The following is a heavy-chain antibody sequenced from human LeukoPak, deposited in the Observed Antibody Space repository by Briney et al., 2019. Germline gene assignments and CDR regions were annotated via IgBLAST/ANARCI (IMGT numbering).Heavy chain of an antibody. CDR1: GFTFSAYF. Sequence: GRSLRLSCAASGFTFSAYFMHWVRQAPGKGLEWVADIANDGSHTFYIESVKGRFTISRDNSKNTLYLQINSLRAEDTAIYFCARERQDTVLHSGAFDIWGQGTMVTVSS. V-gene: IGHV3-30*04. CDR3: ARERQDTVLHSGAFDI. CDR2: IANDGSHT. D-gene: IGHD2-21*01. J-gene: IGHJ3*02.